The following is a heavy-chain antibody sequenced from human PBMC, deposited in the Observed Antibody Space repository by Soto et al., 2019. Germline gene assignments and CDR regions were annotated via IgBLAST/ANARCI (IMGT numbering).Heavy chain of an antibody. CDR3: PSDQHSIPYYFES. J-gene: IGHJ4*01. D-gene: IGHD3-3*02. CDR1: GFTFSGYS. CDR2: ITSSSTYI. V-gene: IGHV3-21*01. Sequence: GGSLRLSCAASGFTFSGYSMNWVRQAPGKGLEWVSSITSSSTYIYYADSVEGRFTISRDNAKNSLYLQMNSLRAEDTAVYYSPSDQHSIPYYFESWGHGTLVTVSS.